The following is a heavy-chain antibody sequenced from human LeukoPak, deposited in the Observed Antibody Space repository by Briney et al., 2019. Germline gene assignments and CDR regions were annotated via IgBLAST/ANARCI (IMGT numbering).Heavy chain of an antibody. CDR3: ARHRTGYCSSTSCPGV. D-gene: IGHD2-2*01. J-gene: IGHJ4*02. CDR1: GGSISSYY. CDR2: IYYSGST. Sequence: SETLSLTCTVSGGSISSYYWGWIRQPPGKGLEWIGSIYYSGSTYYNPSLKSRVTISVDTSKNQFSLKLSSVTAADTAVYYCARHRTGYCSSTSCPGVWGQGTLVTVSS. V-gene: IGHV4-39*01.